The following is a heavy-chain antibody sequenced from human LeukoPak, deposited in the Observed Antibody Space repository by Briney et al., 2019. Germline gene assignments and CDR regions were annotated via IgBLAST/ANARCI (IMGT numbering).Heavy chain of an antibody. V-gene: IGHV3-64*01. CDR1: GFTFSSYA. Sequence: GGSLRLSCAASGFTFSSYAMHWVRQAPGKGLEYVSAISSNGGSTFYANSVKGRFTISRDNSKNTLYLQMNSLRVEDTAVYYCARRNDGYPHFDYWGQGTLVTVSS. CDR2: ISSNGGST. CDR3: ARRNDGYPHFDY. D-gene: IGHD1-1*01. J-gene: IGHJ4*02.